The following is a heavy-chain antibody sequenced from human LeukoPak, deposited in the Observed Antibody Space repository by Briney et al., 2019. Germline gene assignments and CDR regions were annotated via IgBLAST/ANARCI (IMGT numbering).Heavy chain of an antibody. Sequence: GGSLRLSCASSGFTFSNYAIHWVRQAPGKGLEWVAFIRYDGSNKYYADSVKGRFTISRDNSKNTLYLQMNSLRAEDTAVYYCAKGIDLYQLPENLFDYWGQGTLVTVSS. J-gene: IGHJ4*02. CDR1: GFTFSNYA. D-gene: IGHD2-2*01. V-gene: IGHV3-30*02. CDR2: IRYDGSNK. CDR3: AKGIDLYQLPENLFDY.